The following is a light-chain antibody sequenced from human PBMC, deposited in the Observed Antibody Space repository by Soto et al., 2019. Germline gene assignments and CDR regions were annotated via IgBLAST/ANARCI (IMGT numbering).Light chain of an antibody. V-gene: IGKV3-11*01. J-gene: IGKJ4*01. CDR1: QSVISS. CDR3: QQRSNWPLT. CDR2: DAS. Sequence: DIVLTQSPATLSLSPGERATLSCRASQSVISSLAWYQQKPGQTPRLLIYDASNRATGIPARFNGSGSGTDFTLTVSSLEPEDFAVYYCQQRSNWPLTFGGGTKVEIK.